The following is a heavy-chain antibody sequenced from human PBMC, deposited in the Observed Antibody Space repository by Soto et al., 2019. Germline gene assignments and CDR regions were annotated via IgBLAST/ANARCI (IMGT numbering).Heavy chain of an antibody. J-gene: IGHJ6*02. CDR2: MTSVDGRI. Sequence: XGSLRLSCAAAGFTFNSSAMSWVRQAPGKGLEWVSLMTSVDGRIYYADSVKGRFTISRDNSKNTLYLQMNSLRAEDTAVYYCAKALRGGMNVWGQGTTVTVSS. CDR1: GFTFNSSA. CDR3: AKALRGGMNV. V-gene: IGHV3-23*01.